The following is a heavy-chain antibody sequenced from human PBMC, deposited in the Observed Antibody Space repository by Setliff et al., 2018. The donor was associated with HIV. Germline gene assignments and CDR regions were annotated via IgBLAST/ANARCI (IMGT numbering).Heavy chain of an antibody. Sequence: SGPTLVNPTETLTLTCSVSGFSLDNTRMGVTWIRRPPGKALEWLAHIFPNDEKSYNTSLKTRLTISRDTSRSQVVLTMTNMDPVDTATYYCARILWGSFRHSLGWFDPLGQGTLVTSPQ. CDR3: ARILWGSFRHSLGWFDP. J-gene: IGHJ5*02. CDR2: IFPNDEK. D-gene: IGHD3-16*02. CDR1: GFSLDNTRMG. V-gene: IGHV2-26*01.